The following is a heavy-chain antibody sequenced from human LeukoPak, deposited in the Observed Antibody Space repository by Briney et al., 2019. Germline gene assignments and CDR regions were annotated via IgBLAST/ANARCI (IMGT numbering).Heavy chain of an antibody. J-gene: IGHJ4*02. CDR2: ISAYNGNT. CDR3: ARNNYYYGSGSHDY. Sequence: ASVKVSCKASGYTFTSYGISWVRQAPGQGLEWMGWISAYNGNTNYAQKLQGRVTMTTDISTSTAYMELRSLRSDDTAVYYCARNNYYYGSGSHDYWGQGTLVTVSS. CDR1: GYTFTSYG. D-gene: IGHD3-10*01. V-gene: IGHV1-18*01.